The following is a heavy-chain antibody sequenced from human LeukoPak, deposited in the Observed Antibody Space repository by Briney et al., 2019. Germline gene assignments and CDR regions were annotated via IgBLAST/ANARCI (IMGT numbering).Heavy chain of an antibody. J-gene: IGHJ5*02. Sequence: GRSLRLSCAASGFTFSSYGMHWVRQAPGKGLEWVAVIWYDGSNKYYADSVKGRFTISRDNSKNTLYPQMNSLRAEDTAVYYCARDLIGYCSGGSCSNWFDPWGQGTLVTVSS. CDR2: IWYDGSNK. CDR1: GFTFSSYG. D-gene: IGHD2-15*01. V-gene: IGHV3-33*01. CDR3: ARDLIGYCSGGSCSNWFDP.